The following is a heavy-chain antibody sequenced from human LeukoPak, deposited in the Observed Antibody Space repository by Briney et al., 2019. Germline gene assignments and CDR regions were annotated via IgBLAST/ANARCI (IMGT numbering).Heavy chain of an antibody. CDR1: GGSISSYY. D-gene: IGHD3-10*01. CDR2: IYYSGST. V-gene: IGHV4-59*01. J-gene: IGHJ6*02. CDR3: ARGGRLGGPYYYYYGMDV. Sequence: SETLSLTCTVSGGSISSYYWSWIRQPPGKGLEWIGYIYYSGSTNYNPSLKSRVTISVDTSKNQFSLKLSSVTAADTAVYYCARGGRLGGPYYYYYGMDVWGQGTTVTVSS.